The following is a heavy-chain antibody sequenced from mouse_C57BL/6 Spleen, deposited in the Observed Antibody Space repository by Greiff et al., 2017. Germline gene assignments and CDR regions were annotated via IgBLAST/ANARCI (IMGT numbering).Heavy chain of an antibody. CDR2: IDPSDSYT. CDR3: ARRGGSSFDY. V-gene: IGHV1-50*01. J-gene: IGHJ2*01. D-gene: IGHD6-1*01. Sequence: QVQLKESGAELVKPGASVKLSCKASGYTFTSYWMQWVKQRPGQGLEWIGEIDPSDSYTNYNQKFKGKATLTGDTSSSTAYMQLSSLTSEDSAVYYCARRGGSSFDYWGQGTTLTVSS. CDR1: GYTFTSYW.